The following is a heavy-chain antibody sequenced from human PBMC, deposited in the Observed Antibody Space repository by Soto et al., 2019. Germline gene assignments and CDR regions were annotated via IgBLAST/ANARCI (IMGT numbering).Heavy chain of an antibody. CDR3: ARERYVDY. Sequence: QVHLVQSGAEVKKPGASVKVSCKGSGYAFTTYGITWVRQAPGQGLEWMGWISAHNGNTNYAQKLQGRVTVARDTCTSTAYMELKSLRSDDTAVYYCARERYVDYWGQGALVTVSS. CDR1: GYAFTTYG. V-gene: IGHV1-18*01. J-gene: IGHJ4*02. D-gene: IGHD1-1*01. CDR2: ISAHNGNT.